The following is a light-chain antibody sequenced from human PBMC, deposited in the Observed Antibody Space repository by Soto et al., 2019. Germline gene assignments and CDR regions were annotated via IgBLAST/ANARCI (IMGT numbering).Light chain of an antibody. CDR2: EVS. Sequence: QSVLTQPASVSGSPGQSITISCTGTSSDVGSCNYVSWYQQHPGKAPKLMIYEVSYRPSGVSNRFSASKSGNTASLTISGLQAEDEADYYCSSFTTTTTLVVFGGGTKVTVL. CDR1: SSDVGSCNY. J-gene: IGLJ2*01. CDR3: SSFTTTTTLVV. V-gene: IGLV2-14*01.